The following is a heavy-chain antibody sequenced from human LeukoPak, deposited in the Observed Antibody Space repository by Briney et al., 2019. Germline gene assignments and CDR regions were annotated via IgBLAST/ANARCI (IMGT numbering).Heavy chain of an antibody. CDR1: VYSFTRYV. J-gene: IGHJ4*02. Sequence: ASVKVSCKDSVYSFTRYVINWLRQAPGQGLAWMGWITAYNGNTNYAQKLQGRVTMTTDTSTSTAYMELRSLRSDDTAVYYCARAVVPVAVKPAFDYWGQGTLVTVSS. CDR2: ITAYNGNT. D-gene: IGHD2-2*01. CDR3: ARAVVPVAVKPAFDY. V-gene: IGHV1-18*01.